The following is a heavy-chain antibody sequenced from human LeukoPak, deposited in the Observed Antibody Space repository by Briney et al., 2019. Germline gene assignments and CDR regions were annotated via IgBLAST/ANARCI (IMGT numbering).Heavy chain of an antibody. CDR1: GYPFIDYY. D-gene: IGHD2-15*01. CDR3: ASKGAGHCYDASCMGSFDL. V-gene: IGHV1-2*02. J-gene: IGHJ3*01. Sequence: GASVKVSCKASGYPFIDYYLHWVRQAPGQELEWMGCINPNTGDTNSAQNFQGRVIMTRDTSITTAYMELSRLKSDDTALYYCASKGAGHCYDASCMGSFDLWGQGTTVAVSS. CDR2: INPNTGDT.